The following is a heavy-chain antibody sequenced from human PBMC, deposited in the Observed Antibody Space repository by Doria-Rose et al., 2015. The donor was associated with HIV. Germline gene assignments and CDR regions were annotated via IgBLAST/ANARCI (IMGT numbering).Heavy chain of an antibody. Sequence: VQLAQSGGGLLQPGRALRLSCAASGFRFDDYAMHWVRQTPGKGLEWVAGISWNSDTIDYADSVKGRFTISRDNAKNSLYLQMNSLRAEDTALYYCTKRRGVTDIDPFDIWGQGTMVIVSS. D-gene: IGHD2-21*02. CDR2: ISWNSDTI. J-gene: IGHJ3*02. V-gene: IGHV3-9*01. CDR3: TKRRGVTDIDPFDI. CDR1: GFRFDDYA.